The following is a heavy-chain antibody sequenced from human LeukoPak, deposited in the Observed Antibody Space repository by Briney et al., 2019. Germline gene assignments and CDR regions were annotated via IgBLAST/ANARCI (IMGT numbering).Heavy chain of an antibody. Sequence: SGGSLRLSCAASGFTVSSNYMSWVRQAPGKGLEWVSVIYSGGSTYYADSVKGRFTISRDNSKNTLYLQMNSLRAEDTAVYYCARDSTCGGDCYYFDYWGQGTLVTVSS. CDR2: IYSGGST. J-gene: IGHJ4*02. V-gene: IGHV3-53*01. D-gene: IGHD2-21*02. CDR3: ARDSTCGGDCYYFDY. CDR1: GFTVSSNY.